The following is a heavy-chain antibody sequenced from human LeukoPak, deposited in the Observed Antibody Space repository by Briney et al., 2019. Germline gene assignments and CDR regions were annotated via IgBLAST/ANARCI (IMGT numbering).Heavy chain of an antibody. J-gene: IGHJ4*02. CDR3: ARDDDWNYEDY. D-gene: IGHD1-7*01. V-gene: IGHV3-7*01. Sequence: GGSLRLSCAATGFTFSNYWMSWVRQAPGKGLQWVANIKQDGSEKYYVDSVKGRFTISRDNAKKSLYLQMNSLRAEDTAVYYCARDDDWNYEDYWGQGTLVTVSS. CDR1: GFTFSNYW. CDR2: IKQDGSEK.